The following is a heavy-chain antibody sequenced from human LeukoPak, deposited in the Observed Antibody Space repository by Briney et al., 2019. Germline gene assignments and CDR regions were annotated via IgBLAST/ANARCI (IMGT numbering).Heavy chain of an antibody. D-gene: IGHD4-23*01. CDR1: GFTFSSYA. CDR2: ISGSGGNT. Sequence: GGSLRLSCAASGFTFSSYAMSWVRQAPGKGLDWVSAISGSGGNTYYADSVKGRFTISRDNSKNTLYLQMNSLRAEDTAVCYCAKDQYGGNPQYYFDYWGQGTLVTVSS. CDR3: AKDQYGGNPQYYFDY. V-gene: IGHV3-23*01. J-gene: IGHJ4*02.